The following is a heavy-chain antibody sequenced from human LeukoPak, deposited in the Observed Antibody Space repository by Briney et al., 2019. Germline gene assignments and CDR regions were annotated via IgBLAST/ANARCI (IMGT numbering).Heavy chain of an antibody. V-gene: IGHV4-34*01. CDR1: GGSFSGYY. D-gene: IGHD6-13*01. J-gene: IGHJ6*03. CDR2: INHSGNT. CDR3: ARGRVSSSTWYSTYYYYFYMDV. Sequence: SETLSLTCAVYGGSFSGYYWSWIRQPPGKGLEWIGEINHSGNTNYKPSLKSRVTISVDTSKNQFSLKLSSVTAADTAVYFCARGRVSSSTWYSTYYYYFYMDVWGKGTTVTVSS.